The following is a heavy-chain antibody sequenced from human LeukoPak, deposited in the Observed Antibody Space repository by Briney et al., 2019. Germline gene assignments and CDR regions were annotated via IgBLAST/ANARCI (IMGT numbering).Heavy chain of an antibody. Sequence: GGSLRLSCAASGFTFSNYWMSWVRQAPGKGLEWVANIKIDGSEKYYVDSVRGRFTISRDNAKNSLFLQMNSLRAEDTAVYYCARASGYFHYWGQGTLVTVSS. J-gene: IGHJ4*02. CDR1: GFTFSNYW. CDR2: IKIDGSEK. V-gene: IGHV3-7*05. CDR3: ARASGYFHY.